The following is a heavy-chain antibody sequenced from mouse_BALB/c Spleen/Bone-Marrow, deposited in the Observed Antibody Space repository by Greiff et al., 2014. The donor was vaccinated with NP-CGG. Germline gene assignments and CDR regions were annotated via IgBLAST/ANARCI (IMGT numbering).Heavy chain of an antibody. CDR3: ARGGTYWYFDV. V-gene: IGHV1-81*01. J-gene: IGHJ1*01. CDR1: GYTFTDYV. Sequence: QVQLQQSGPELVKPGASVKMSCKASGYTFTDYVISWVKQRTGQGLEWIGEIYPGSGSTYYNEKFKGKATLTADKSSNTAYMQLSSLTSEDSAVYFCARGGTYWYFDVWGAGTTVTVSS. CDR2: IYPGSGST.